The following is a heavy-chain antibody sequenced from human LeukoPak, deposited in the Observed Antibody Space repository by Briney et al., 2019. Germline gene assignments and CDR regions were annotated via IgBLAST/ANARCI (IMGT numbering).Heavy chain of an antibody. J-gene: IGHJ4*02. Sequence: QPGGSLRLSCAASGFTFSSYAMSWVRQAPGKGLEWISAISGSGGSTYYADSVKGRFTISRDNSKNTLYLQMNSLRAEDTAVYYCAKVLSVAGVGLIDYWGQGTLVTVSS. D-gene: IGHD6-19*01. CDR3: AKVLSVAGVGLIDY. CDR1: GFTFSSYA. V-gene: IGHV3-23*01. CDR2: ISGSGGST.